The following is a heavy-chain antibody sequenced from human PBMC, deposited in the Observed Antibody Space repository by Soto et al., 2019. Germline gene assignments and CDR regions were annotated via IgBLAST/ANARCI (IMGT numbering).Heavy chain of an antibody. V-gene: IGHV1-69*02. CDR3: AIRYYDFWSGNP. Sequence: QVQLVHSGAEVKKPGSSVKVSCKASGCTFSSYTISWVRQAPGQGLEWMGRIIPILGIANYAQKFQGRVTITADKSTSTAYMELSSLRSEDTAVYYCAIRYYDFWSGNPWGQGTLVTVSS. J-gene: IGHJ5*02. D-gene: IGHD3-3*01. CDR2: IIPILGIA. CDR1: GCTFSSYT.